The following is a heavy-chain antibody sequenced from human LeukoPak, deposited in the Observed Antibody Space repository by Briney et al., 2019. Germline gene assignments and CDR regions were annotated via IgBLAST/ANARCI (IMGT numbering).Heavy chain of an antibody. CDR3: ARDKVTY. V-gene: IGHV3-7*01. CDR1: GFTFSSHW. CDR2: INQDGSEK. Sequence: GGSLRLSCAASGFTFSSHWMSWVRQTPGKGLGWVAHINQDGSEKYYVDSVKGRFTISRDNAKNSLHLQMNSLRSEDTAVYYCARDKVTYWGQGILVTVSS. J-gene: IGHJ4*02.